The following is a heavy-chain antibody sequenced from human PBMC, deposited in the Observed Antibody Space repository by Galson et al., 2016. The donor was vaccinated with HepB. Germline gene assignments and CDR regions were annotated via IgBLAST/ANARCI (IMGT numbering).Heavy chain of an antibody. CDR3: ARDLSGPDH. Sequence: SLRLSCAVSGFTFRNHQMHWIRQVPGKGLMRVARIEGDWTSPIYAASVKGRFTISSDSAENTVYLQMNRLRSEDTALYCCARDLSGPDHWGQGTLVTVSP. CDR1: GFTFRNHQ. CDR2: IEGDWTSP. V-gene: IGHV3-74*01. J-gene: IGHJ4*02.